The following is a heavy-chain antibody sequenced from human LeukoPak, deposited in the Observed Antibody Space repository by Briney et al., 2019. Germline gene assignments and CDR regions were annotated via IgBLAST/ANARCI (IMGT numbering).Heavy chain of an antibody. D-gene: IGHD4-17*01. J-gene: IGHJ6*03. CDR1: GGSISSGSYY. Sequence: SQTLSLTCTVSGGSISSGSYYWSWIRQPAGKGLEWIGRIYTSGSTNYNPSLKSRVTISVDTSKNQFSLKLSSVTAADTAVYYCARGPESTTVTTYNRNYYYYYMDVWGKGTTVTVSS. CDR3: ARGPESTTVTTYNRNYYYYYMDV. V-gene: IGHV4-61*02. CDR2: IYTSGST.